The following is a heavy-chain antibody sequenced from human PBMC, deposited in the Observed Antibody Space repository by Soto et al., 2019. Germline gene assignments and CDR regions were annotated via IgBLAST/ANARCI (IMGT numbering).Heavy chain of an antibody. D-gene: IGHD3-22*01. CDR2: IIPIFGTA. J-gene: IGHJ4*02. Sequence: QVQLVQSGAEVRKPGSSVKVSCKASGGTFSRHAISWVRQAPGQGLEWMGGIIPIFGTANHAQKFQGRVTIIADEATGTGYMELSSLRSEDTAMYYCARGWGYDSNDYYYAYWGQGTLVIVSS. V-gene: IGHV1-69*01. CDR1: GGTFSRHA. CDR3: ARGWGYDSNDYYYAY.